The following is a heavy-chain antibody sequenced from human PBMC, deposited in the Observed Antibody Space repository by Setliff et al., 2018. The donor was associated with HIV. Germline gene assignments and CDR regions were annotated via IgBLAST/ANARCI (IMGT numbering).Heavy chain of an antibody. V-gene: IGHV1-2*02. CDR1: GGIFSSYA. D-gene: IGHD3-3*01. J-gene: IGHJ1*01. CDR2: INPNSGGT. Sequence: ASVKVSCKASGGIFSSYAINWVRQAPGQGLEWMGWINPNSGGTNYAQKFQGRVTMTRDTSISTAYLDLSRLRSDDTAVYYCARGAGNPHWYYDTWSGPSSGYFQHWGQGTLVTVSS. CDR3: ARGAGNPHWYYDTWSGPSSGYFQH.